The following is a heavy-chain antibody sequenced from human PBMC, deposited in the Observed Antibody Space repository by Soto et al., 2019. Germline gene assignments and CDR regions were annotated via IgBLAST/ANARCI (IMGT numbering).Heavy chain of an antibody. V-gene: IGHV3-23*01. CDR2: ISGSGGST. CDR3: AKDFRRAVAGTRYYFDY. J-gene: IGHJ4*02. Sequence: PGGSLRLSCAASGFTFSSYAMSWVRQAPGKGLEWVSAISGSGGSTYYADSVKGRFTISRDNSKNTLYLQMNSLRAEDTAVYYCAKDFRRAVAGTRYYFDYWGQGTLVTVSS. D-gene: IGHD6-19*01. CDR1: GFTFSSYA.